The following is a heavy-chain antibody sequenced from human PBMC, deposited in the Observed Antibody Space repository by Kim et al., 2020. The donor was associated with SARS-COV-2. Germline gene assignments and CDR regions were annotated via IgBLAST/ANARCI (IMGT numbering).Heavy chain of an antibody. CDR2: IFHSGST. J-gene: IGHJ4*02. CDR3: ARGNGYIYGSYFDY. CDR1: GDSISSGNW. V-gene: IGHV4-4*01. Sequence: SETLSLTCAVSGDSISSGNWWSWVRQPPGKGLEWIGEIFHSGSTNYNPSLKSRVTISVDKSKNRFSLKLSSVTAADTAVYCCARGNGYIYGSYFDYWGQGTLVSVSS. D-gene: IGHD5-18*01.